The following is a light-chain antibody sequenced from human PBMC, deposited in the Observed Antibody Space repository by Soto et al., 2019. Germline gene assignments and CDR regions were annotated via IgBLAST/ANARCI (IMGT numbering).Light chain of an antibody. CDR3: QQSYSTPYT. J-gene: IGKJ2*01. CDR2: AIS. CDR1: QSITNY. V-gene: IGKV1-39*01. Sequence: DIQMTQSPSSLSASVGDRVTITCRASQSITNYLNWYQQKPGKAPKLLMYAISTLQSGVPSRFGGSGSGTEFTLIISSLQPDDFATYYCQQSYSTPYTFGQGTK.